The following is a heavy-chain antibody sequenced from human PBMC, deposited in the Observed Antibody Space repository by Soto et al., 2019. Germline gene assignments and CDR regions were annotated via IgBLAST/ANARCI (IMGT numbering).Heavy chain of an antibody. CDR3: ARESYDILTGYYYYGMDV. Sequence: ASVKVSCKASGYTFTGYYMHWVRQAPGQGLEWMGWINPNSGGTNYAQKFQGWVTMTRDTSISTAYMELSRLRSDDTAVYYCARESYDILTGYYYYGMDVWGQGTTVTAP. CDR2: INPNSGGT. CDR1: GYTFTGYY. J-gene: IGHJ6*02. V-gene: IGHV1-2*04. D-gene: IGHD3-9*01.